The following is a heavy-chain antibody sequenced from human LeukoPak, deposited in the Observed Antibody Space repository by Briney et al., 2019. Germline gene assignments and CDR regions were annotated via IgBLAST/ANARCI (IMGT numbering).Heavy chain of an antibody. D-gene: IGHD6-25*01. CDR2: MRPNSGDT. CDR3: ARGVAAGYDY. J-gene: IGHJ4*02. Sequence: GASVKISCKASGYTFTSYHINCVRQATGQGLEWIGWMRPNSGDTGFAQKFQGRVTMTRNTSITTAYMELSSLRSDDTAIYYCARGVAAGYDYWGQGTLVTVSS. CDR1: GYTFTSYH. V-gene: IGHV1-8*01.